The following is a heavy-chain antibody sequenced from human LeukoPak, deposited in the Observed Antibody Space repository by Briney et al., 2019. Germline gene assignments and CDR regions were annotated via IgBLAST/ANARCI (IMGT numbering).Heavy chain of an antibody. V-gene: IGHV2-5*02. J-gene: IGHJ4*02. CDR2: IYWDDDK. CDR3: AHRQFREVLVDY. CDR1: GFSLSTSGVG. Sequence: ASGPTLVNPTQTLTLTCTFSGFSLSTSGVGVGWIRQPPGKALEWLALIYWDDDKRYSPSLKSRLTIPKDTSKNQVVLTMTNMDPVDTATYYCAHRQFREVLVDYWGQGTLVTVST.